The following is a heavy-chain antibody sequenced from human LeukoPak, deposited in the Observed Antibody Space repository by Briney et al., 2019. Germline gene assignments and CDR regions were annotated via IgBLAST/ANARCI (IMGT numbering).Heavy chain of an antibody. CDR3: ARARGDYDSYYYYYYGMDV. J-gene: IGHJ6*02. Sequence: ASVTVSCKASGGTFSSYAISWVRQAPGQGLEWMGGIIPIFGTANYAQKFQGRVTITADESTSTAYMELSSLRSEDTAVYYCARARGDYDSYYYYYYGMDVWGQGTTVTVSS. CDR2: IIPIFGTA. V-gene: IGHV1-69*13. CDR1: GGTFSSYA. D-gene: IGHD5-12*01.